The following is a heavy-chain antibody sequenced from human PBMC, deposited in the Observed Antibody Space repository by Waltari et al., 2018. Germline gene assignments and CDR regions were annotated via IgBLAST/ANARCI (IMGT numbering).Heavy chain of an antibody. CDR3: ARAPAYCGGDCYCDY. CDR1: GYTFTSYG. Sequence: QVQLVQSGAEVKKPGAPVKVSCKASGYTFTSYGISWVRKAPGQGLEWMGWISAYNGNTNYAQKLQGRVTMTTDTSTSTAYMELRSLRSDDTAVYYCARAPAYCGGDCYCDYWGQGTLVTVSS. D-gene: IGHD2-21*01. V-gene: IGHV1-18*01. J-gene: IGHJ4*02. CDR2: ISAYNGNT.